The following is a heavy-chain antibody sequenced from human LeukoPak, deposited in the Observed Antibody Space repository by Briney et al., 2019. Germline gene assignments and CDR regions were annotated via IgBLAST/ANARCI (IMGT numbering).Heavy chain of an antibody. V-gene: IGHV3-21*01. CDR1: GFTFSSYS. CDR2: ITSSGTYI. Sequence: GGSLRLSCAASGFTFSSYSINWVRQAPGKAMEWVSSITSSGTYIFYADSVKGRFTISRDNAKNLLYLQMDSLGPEDTAVYYCARDPYSGNYGNDYYYYMDVWGKGTTVTISS. D-gene: IGHD1-26*01. J-gene: IGHJ6*03. CDR3: ARDPYSGNYGNDYYYYMDV.